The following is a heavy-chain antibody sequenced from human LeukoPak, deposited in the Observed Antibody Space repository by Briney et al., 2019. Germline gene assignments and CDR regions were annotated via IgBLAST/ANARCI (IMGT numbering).Heavy chain of an antibody. CDR2: IYYSGST. J-gene: IGHJ4*02. CDR1: GGSISSGDYY. Sequence: SETLSLTCTVSGGSISSGDYYWSWIRQPPGKGLEWIGYIYYSGSTYYNPSLKSRVTISVDTSKNQFSLKLSSVTAADTAVYYCARWSGDGYYYDSSGYYRFDYWGQGTLVTVSS. CDR3: ARWSGDGYYYDSSGYYRFDY. V-gene: IGHV4-30-4*01. D-gene: IGHD3-22*01.